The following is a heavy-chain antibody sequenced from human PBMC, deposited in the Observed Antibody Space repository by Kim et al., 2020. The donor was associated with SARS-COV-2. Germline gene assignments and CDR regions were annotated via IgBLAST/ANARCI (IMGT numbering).Heavy chain of an antibody. CDR3: ARLDYGGNQVSY. V-gene: IGHV4-59*01. Sequence: NYNPSLKSRVTISVDTSKNQFSLKLSSVTAADTAVYYCARLDYGGNQVSYWGQGTLVTVSS. J-gene: IGHJ4*02. D-gene: IGHD4-17*01.